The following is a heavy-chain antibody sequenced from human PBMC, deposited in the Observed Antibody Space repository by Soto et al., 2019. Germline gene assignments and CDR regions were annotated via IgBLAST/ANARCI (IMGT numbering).Heavy chain of an antibody. J-gene: IGHJ6*04. Sequence: GGSLRLSCAASGFTFSSYSMNWVRQAPGKGLEWVSSISSSSSYIYYADSVKGRFTISRDNAKNSLYLQMNSLRAEDTAVYYCARVVRVVITYSIAVWGKGTTVTSSS. CDR1: GFTFSSYS. V-gene: IGHV3-21*01. CDR3: ARVVRVVITYSIAV. CDR2: ISSSSSYI. D-gene: IGHD3-10*01.